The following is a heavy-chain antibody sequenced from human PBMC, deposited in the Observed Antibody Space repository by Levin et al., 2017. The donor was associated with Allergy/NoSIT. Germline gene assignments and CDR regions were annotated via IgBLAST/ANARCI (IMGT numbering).Heavy chain of an antibody. J-gene: IGHJ6*02. CDR2: ISYDGSNK. CDR3: ARDLYYYGSGSYFGYYYYGMDV. D-gene: IGHD3-10*01. V-gene: IGHV3-30-3*01. Sequence: GGSLRLSCAASGFTFSSYAMHWVRQAPGKGLEWVAVISYDGSNKYYADSVKGRFTISRDNSKNTLYLQMNSLRAEDTAVYYCARDLYYYGSGSYFGYYYYGMDVWGQGTTVTVSS. CDR1: GFTFSSYA.